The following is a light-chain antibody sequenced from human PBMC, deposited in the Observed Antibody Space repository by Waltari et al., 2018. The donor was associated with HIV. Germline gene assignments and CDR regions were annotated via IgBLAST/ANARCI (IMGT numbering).Light chain of an antibody. V-gene: IGLV1-47*01. CDR1: DSNIGSNY. J-gene: IGLJ3*02. Sequence: QSVVTQPPSASGTPGQRVTISCYGSDSNIGSNYVYWYQDLPGTAPKLLIYKNNQRSSGVPDRCSGSKSDTSASLAISGLRSEDEADYYCASWDDNLNSWVFGGGTKLTVL. CDR3: ASWDDNLNSWV. CDR2: KNN.